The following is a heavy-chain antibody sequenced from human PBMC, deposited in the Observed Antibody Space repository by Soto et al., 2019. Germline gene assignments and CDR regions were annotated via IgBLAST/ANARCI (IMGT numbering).Heavy chain of an antibody. CDR2: IIPIFGTA. V-gene: IGHV1-69*01. CDR3: ARDPGVIAARPFGWFDP. CDR1: GGTFSSYA. J-gene: IGHJ5*02. Sequence: VKVSCKASGGTFSSYAISWVRQAPGQGLEWMGGIIPIFGTANYAQKFQGRVTITADESTSTAYMELSSLRSEDTAVYYCARDPGVIAARPFGWFDPWGQGTLVTVSS. D-gene: IGHD6-6*01.